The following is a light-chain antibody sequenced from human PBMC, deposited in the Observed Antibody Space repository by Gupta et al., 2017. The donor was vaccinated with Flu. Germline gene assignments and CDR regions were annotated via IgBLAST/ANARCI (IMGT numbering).Light chain of an antibody. J-gene: IGKJ4*01. V-gene: IGKV1-16*01. CDR1: EYIKHY. CDR3: QQYDSYFFT. Sequence: DIQMSQSPASLYATVEDTVTITCRASEYIKHYLAWFQQKPGKAPMSLIYATSNLQSGVPSRFSGSRSGTDFTLTITSLQPDDFATYYCQQYDSYFFTFGGGTEVEVK. CDR2: ATS.